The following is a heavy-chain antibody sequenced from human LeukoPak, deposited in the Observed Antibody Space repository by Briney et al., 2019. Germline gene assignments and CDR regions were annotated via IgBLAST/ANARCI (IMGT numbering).Heavy chain of an antibody. CDR1: GFTVSSNY. V-gene: IGHV3-53*01. CDR2: IYSGGST. CDR3: ARWNIAVDYFDY. Sequence: GGSLRLSCAASGFTVSSNYMSWVRQAPGKGLEWVSVIYSGGSTYYADSVKGRFTISRDNPKNTLYLQMNSLRAEDTAVYYCARWNIAVDYFDYWGQGTLVTVSS. D-gene: IGHD6-19*01. J-gene: IGHJ4*02.